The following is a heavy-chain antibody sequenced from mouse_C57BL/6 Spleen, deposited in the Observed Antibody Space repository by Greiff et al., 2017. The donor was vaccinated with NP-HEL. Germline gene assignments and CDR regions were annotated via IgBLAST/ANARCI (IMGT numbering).Heavy chain of an antibody. J-gene: IGHJ2*01. CDR1: GYTFTDYE. CDR3: TRSYFDY. Sequence: QVQPQQSGAELVRPGASVTLSCKASGYTFTDYEMHWVKQTPVHGLEWIGAIDPETGGTAYNQKFKGKAILTADKSSSTAYMELRSLTSEDSAVYYCTRSYFDYWGQGTTLTVSS. CDR2: IDPETGGT. V-gene: IGHV1-15*01.